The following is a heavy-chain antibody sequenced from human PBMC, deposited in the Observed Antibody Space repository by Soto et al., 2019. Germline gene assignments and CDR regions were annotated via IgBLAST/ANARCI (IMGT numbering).Heavy chain of an antibody. V-gene: IGHV3-74*01. CDR2: INSDGSRT. J-gene: IGHJ4*02. CDR1: GFTFSTFW. Sequence: EVQLVESGGGLVQPGGSLRLSCEASGFTFSTFWMHWVRQAPGKGLVWVSRINSDGSRTYYADSLKGRVTISRDNAKNTLYLQLNSLRPEDTAVYYCARDFEYWGQGTLVTVSS. CDR3: ARDFEY.